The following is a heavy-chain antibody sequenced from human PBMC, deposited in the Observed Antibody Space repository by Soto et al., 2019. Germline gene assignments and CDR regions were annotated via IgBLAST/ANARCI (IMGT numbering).Heavy chain of an antibody. CDR1: GGSISSGDYY. D-gene: IGHD2-2*01. V-gene: IGHV4-30-4*01. CDR3: ARATIVLVPAAMVSHWFDP. CDR2: IYYSGST. Sequence: TSETLSLTCTVSGGSISSGDYYWSWIRQPPGKGLEWIGYIYYSGSTYYNPSLKSRVTISVDTSKNQFSLKLSSVTAAGTAVYYCARATIVLVPAAMVSHWFDPWGQGTLVTVSS. J-gene: IGHJ5*02.